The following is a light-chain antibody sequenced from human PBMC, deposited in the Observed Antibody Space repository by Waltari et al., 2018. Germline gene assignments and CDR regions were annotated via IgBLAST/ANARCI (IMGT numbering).Light chain of an antibody. CDR3: QKYGTLPAT. V-gene: IGKV3-20*01. Sequence: EIVLTQSPGTLSLSPGGRATLSCRASPSVSRTLAWYQQKPGQAPRLLIYDASTRATGIPDRFSGSGSGTDFSLTISRVEPEDFAVYYCQKYGTLPATFGQGTKVEIK. CDR2: DAS. CDR1: PSVSRT. J-gene: IGKJ1*01.